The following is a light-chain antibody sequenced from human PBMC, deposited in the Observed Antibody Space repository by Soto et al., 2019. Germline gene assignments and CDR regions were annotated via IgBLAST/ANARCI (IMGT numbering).Light chain of an antibody. CDR2: DAS. CDR3: QQRSNWRFT. Sequence: EIVLTQSPATLSLSPGERATLSCRASQSVSSYLAWYQQKPGQAPRLLIYDASNRATGIRARFSGSGSGTDFTLTISSLEPEDFAVYYCQQRSNWRFTFGPGPKVDIK. J-gene: IGKJ3*01. V-gene: IGKV3-11*01. CDR1: QSVSSY.